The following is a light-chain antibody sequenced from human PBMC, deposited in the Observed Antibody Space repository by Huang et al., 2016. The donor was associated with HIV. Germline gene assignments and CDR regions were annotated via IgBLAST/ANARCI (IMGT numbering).Light chain of an antibody. CDR3: QGSLSIPHT. CDR1: ENIWRY. J-gene: IGKJ2*01. Sequence: DIQMTPSPSSLSASVGDRVTITCRARENIWRYLNWYQQKPGKPPKRLIHAASTLQSGVPSRFSGSGSGTDFTLTITRLQPEDFATYYCQGSLSIPHTFGQGTNLEIK. V-gene: IGKV1-39*01. CDR2: AAS.